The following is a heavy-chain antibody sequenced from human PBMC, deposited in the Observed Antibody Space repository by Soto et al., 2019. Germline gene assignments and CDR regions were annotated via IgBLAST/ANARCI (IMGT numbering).Heavy chain of an antibody. J-gene: IGHJ6*02. Sequence: SETLSLTCAVSGGSITSSSYSWGWVRQPPGKGLEWIATFYYSENTHYNPSLKSRVTISVDTSKNQFSLILTSVTAADTAVYYCAILGGHCSSSSCFGFYAMDVWGQGTTVTVSS. D-gene: IGHD2-2*01. CDR1: GGSITSSSYS. V-gene: IGHV4-39*01. CDR3: AILGGHCSSSSCFGFYAMDV. CDR2: FYYSENT.